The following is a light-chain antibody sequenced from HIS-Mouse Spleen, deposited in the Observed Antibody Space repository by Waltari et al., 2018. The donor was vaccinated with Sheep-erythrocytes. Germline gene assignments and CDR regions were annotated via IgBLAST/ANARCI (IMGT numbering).Light chain of an antibody. Sequence: SYVLTQPPSVSVAPGKTARITCGGNNIGSKSVHWYQQKPGQAPVLVVYDDSDRPSGSPERCAGSNSGNTATLTISRVEAGDEADYYCQVWDSSSDHPVFGGGTKLTVL. J-gene: IGLJ2*01. CDR3: QVWDSSSDHPV. CDR2: DDS. CDR1: NIGSKS. V-gene: IGLV3-21*03.